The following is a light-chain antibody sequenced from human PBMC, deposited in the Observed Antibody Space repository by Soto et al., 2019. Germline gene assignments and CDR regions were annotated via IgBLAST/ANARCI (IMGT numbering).Light chain of an antibody. CDR2: KAS. CDR1: QTISSW. J-gene: IGKJ1*01. CDR3: QQYHTSWT. V-gene: IGKV1-5*03. Sequence: SVGDSFTITCRASQTISSWLAWYQQKPGKAPKLLIYKASTLKSGVPSRFSGSGSGTEFTLTITSLQPDDFSTYYCQQYHTSWTFGQGTKVDIK.